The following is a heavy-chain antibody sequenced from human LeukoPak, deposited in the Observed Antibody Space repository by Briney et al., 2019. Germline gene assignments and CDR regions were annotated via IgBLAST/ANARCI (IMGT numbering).Heavy chain of an antibody. CDR3: ARDGAGIAVAAYIPDQDNPLDY. CDR2: INSDGSST. V-gene: IGHV3-74*01. CDR1: GFTFSSYW. J-gene: IGHJ4*02. Sequence: SGGSLRLSCAASGFTFSSYWMHWVRQAPGKGLVWVSRINSDGSSTSYADSVKGRFTISRDNSKNTLYLQMNSLRAEDTAVYYCARDGAGIAVAAYIPDQDNPLDYWGQGTLVTVSS. D-gene: IGHD6-19*01.